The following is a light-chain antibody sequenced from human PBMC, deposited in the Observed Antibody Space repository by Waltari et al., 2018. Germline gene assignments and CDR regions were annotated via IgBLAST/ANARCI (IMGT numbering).Light chain of an antibody. Sequence: QSALTQPASVSGSPGQSITITCTGTSADIGGFDYVSWYQQRPGKAPKLIIFEVCNRASGISNRFPGSKSGSTASLTISGLQTEDDSDYYCSSYSTTSTLVVFGGGTKVTVL. V-gene: IGLV2-14*01. CDR2: EVC. CDR1: SADIGGFDY. J-gene: IGLJ2*01. CDR3: SSYSTTSTLVV.